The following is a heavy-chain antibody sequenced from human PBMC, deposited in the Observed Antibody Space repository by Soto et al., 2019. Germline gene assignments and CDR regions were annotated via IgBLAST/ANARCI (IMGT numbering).Heavy chain of an antibody. Sequence: GGSLRLSCAASGFTFSSYGMHWVRQAPGKGLEWVAVIWYDGSNKYYADSVKGRFTISRDNSKNTLYLQMNSLRAEDTAVYYCARSVTTPTEPYYYYYGMDVWGQGTTVTVSS. D-gene: IGHD4-4*01. J-gene: IGHJ6*02. V-gene: IGHV3-33*01. CDR2: IWYDGSNK. CDR1: GFTFSSYG. CDR3: ARSVTTPTEPYYYYYGMDV.